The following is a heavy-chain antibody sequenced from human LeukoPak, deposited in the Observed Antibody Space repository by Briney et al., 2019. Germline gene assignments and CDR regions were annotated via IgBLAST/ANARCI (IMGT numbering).Heavy chain of an antibody. D-gene: IGHD3-10*01. J-gene: IGHJ4*02. CDR3: AKDGRVLWFGELFF. CDR1: GFTFSSYA. V-gene: IGHV3-23*01. Sequence: GGSLRLSCAASGFTFSSYAMSWVRQAPGKGLEWVSAISGSGGSTYYADSVKDRFTISRDNSKNTLYLQMNSLRAEDTAVYYCAKDGRVLWFGELFFGGQGTLVTVSS. CDR2: ISGSGGST.